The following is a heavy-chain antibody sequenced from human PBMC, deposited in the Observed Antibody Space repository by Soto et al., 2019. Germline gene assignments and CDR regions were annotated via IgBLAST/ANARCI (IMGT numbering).Heavy chain of an antibody. CDR3: ARGGSVSGLYYFDY. Sequence: GGSLRHSCAASGFTFSTYAMSLVRQTPGKGLEWISAFSGGGGNTYYVDSVKGRFTISRDNSKNMVFLQMNSLRAEDTALYYCARGGSVSGLYYFDYWGQGALVTVSS. CDR2: FSGGGGNT. CDR1: GFTFSTYA. D-gene: IGHD6-19*01. V-gene: IGHV3-23*01. J-gene: IGHJ4*02.